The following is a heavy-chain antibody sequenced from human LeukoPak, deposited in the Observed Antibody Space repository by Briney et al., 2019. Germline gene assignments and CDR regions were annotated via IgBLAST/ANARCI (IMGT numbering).Heavy chain of an antibody. CDR1: GFSFSDYY. V-gene: IGHV3-11*06. CDR3: AAHGSDLDEMVWFDT. CDR2: ISTRSAYT. J-gene: IGHJ5*02. Sequence: KPGGSLRLSCAASGFSFSDYYMSWIRQAPGKGLEWVSYISTRSAYTNYADSVKDRFIISRDDGQKSLYLQMDSLTTEDTAVYYCAAHGSDLDEMVWFDTWGQGTLVTVSS. D-gene: IGHD2-8*01.